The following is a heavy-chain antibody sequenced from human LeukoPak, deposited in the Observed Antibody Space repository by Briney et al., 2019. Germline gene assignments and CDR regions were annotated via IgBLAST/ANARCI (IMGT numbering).Heavy chain of an antibody. CDR2: IYTSGTT. CDR3: ARGLWFGDENPLYFDY. V-gene: IGHV4-61*02. Sequence: SQTLSLTCTVSGGSISSSNYYWSWIRQPAGKGLEWIGRIYTSGTTNYNPSLKSRVTISIDTSKNQFSLKLSSVTAADTAVYYCARGLWFGDENPLYFDYWGQGTLVTVSS. J-gene: IGHJ4*02. CDR1: GGSISSSNYY. D-gene: IGHD3-10*01.